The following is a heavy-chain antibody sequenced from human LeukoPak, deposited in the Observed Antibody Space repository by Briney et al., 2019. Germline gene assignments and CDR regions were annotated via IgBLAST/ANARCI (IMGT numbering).Heavy chain of an antibody. Sequence: GGSLRLSCAASGFTFSTYTMSWVRQAPGKGLECVSYITMSSTTIYYADSVKGRFTISRDNAKNSLYLQMNSLRAEDTAVYYGGRGEGNSWWGRGTLVTV. V-gene: IGHV3-48*01. CDR1: GFTFSTYT. CDR2: ITMSSTTI. CDR3: GRGEGNSW. D-gene: IGHD6-13*01. J-gene: IGHJ4*02.